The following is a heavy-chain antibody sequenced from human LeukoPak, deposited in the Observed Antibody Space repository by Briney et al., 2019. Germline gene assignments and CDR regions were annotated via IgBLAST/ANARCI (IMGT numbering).Heavy chain of an antibody. CDR2: ISSSGSTI. J-gene: IGHJ4*02. Sequence: GGSLRLSCAASGFTFSDYYMSWIRQAPGKGLEWVSYISSSGSTIYYADSVKGRFTISRDNAKNSLYLQMNSLRAEDTAVYYCARDPDYYGSAAYYFDYWGQGTLVTVSS. CDR3: ARDPDYYGSAAYYFDY. D-gene: IGHD3-10*01. CDR1: GFTFSDYY. V-gene: IGHV3-11*04.